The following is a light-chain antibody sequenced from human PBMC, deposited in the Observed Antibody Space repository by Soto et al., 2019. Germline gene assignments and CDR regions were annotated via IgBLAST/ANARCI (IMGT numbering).Light chain of an antibody. Sequence: DIQMTQSPFTLSASVGDRVTITCRASQNISRWLAWYQQKPGKTPKLLIYDASSLKSGVPSRFSGSGSGTEFTLTISSLQPDDFATYYCQKYNSYSGTFGQGTKVDIK. CDR1: QNISRW. J-gene: IGKJ1*01. V-gene: IGKV1-5*01. CDR2: DAS. CDR3: QKYNSYSGT.